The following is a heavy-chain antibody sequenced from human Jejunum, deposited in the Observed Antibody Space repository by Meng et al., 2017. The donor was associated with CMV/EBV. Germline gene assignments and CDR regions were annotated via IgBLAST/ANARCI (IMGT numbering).Heavy chain of an antibody. CDR2: IKQDGSER. CDR3: VRYSNYEGVFDY. V-gene: IGHV3-7*01. D-gene: IGHD4-11*01. CDR1: GFTFSNYW. J-gene: IGHJ4*02. Sequence: ASGFTFSNYWMSWVRQDPGKGLEWVANIKQDGSERYYVDSVKGRFTLSRDNAKNSLYLQMNSLRVDDTAVYYCVRYSNYEGVFDYWGQGTLVTVSS.